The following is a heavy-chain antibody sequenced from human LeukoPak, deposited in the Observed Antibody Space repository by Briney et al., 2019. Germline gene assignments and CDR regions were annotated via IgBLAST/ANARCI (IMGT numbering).Heavy chain of an antibody. J-gene: IGHJ4*02. CDR1: GGSIRSSSYY. D-gene: IGHD2-8*01. CDR2: IYYSGST. Sequence: SETLSLTCTVSGGSIRSSSYYWGCIRQPPGKGLEWIGSIYYSGSTYYNSSLKSRVTISVDTSKNEFSLKLSSVTAADTAVYYCGRLRGYCTNGICYAVDYWGRGTLVTVSS. CDR3: GRLRGYCTNGICYAVDY. V-gene: IGHV4-39*01.